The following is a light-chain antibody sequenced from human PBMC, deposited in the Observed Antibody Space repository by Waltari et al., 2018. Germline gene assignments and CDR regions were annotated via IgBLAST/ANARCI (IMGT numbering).Light chain of an antibody. J-gene: IGKJ5*01. Sequence: IQLTQSPSSLSASVGDRVAITCRASQDISSFLAWYQQIPGKAPKLLIYSASTLQSGVPSRFSGSGYGADFTLTISSLQPEDFATYYCQQLLTHPISFGQGTRLEIK. CDR2: SAS. CDR3: QQLLTHPIS. V-gene: IGKV1-9*01. CDR1: QDISSF.